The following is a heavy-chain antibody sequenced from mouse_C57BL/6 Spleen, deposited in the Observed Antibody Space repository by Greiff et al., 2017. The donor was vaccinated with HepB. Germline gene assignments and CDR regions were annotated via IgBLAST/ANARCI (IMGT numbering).Heavy chain of an antibody. Sequence: VQLQHSGPELVKPGDSVKISCKASGYSFTGYFMNWVMQSHGKSLEWIGRINPYNGDTFYNQKFKGKATLTVDKSSSTAHMELRSLTSEDSAVYYCARGDDYLYAMDYWGQGTSVAVSS. V-gene: IGHV1-20*01. D-gene: IGHD2-4*01. J-gene: IGHJ4*01. CDR3: ARGDDYLYAMDY. CDR2: INPYNGDT. CDR1: GYSFTGYF.